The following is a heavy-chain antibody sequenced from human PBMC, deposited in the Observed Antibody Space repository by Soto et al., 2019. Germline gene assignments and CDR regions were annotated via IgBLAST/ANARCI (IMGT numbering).Heavy chain of an antibody. Sequence: EVQLLESGGGLVQPGGSLRLSCAASGFTFSSYAMSWVRQAPGKGLEWVSAISGSGGSTYYGDSVKGRFTISRDNSHNALYLQMTSLRAEDTAVYYCAKRPSSGNRARRDPPAYWGQGTLVTVSS. CDR3: AKRPSSGNRARRDPPAY. V-gene: IGHV3-23*01. CDR2: ISGSGGST. CDR1: GFTFSSYA. D-gene: IGHD2-21*02. J-gene: IGHJ4*02.